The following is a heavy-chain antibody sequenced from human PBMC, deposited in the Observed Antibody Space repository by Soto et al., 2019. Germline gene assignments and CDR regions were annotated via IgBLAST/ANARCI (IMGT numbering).Heavy chain of an antibody. Sequence: GGSLRLSCTASGFTFSDYWMTWVRQAPGKGPEWVANIKQDGNEKYYVDSARGRFTISRDNAKNSLYLQMSSLRADDTAIYYCTRDLMPYRGKVYYDAFDIRGPRTSVTVSS. V-gene: IGHV3-7*01. CDR1: GFTFSDYW. CDR2: IKQDGNEK. J-gene: IGHJ3*02. CDR3: TRDLMPYRGKVYYDAFDI. D-gene: IGHD2-2*01.